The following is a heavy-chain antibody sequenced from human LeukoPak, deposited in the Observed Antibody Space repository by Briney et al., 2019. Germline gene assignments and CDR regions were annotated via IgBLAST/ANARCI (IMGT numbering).Heavy chain of an antibody. CDR3: ARDLVDYGDYAERGGNWFDP. CDR1: GFTFSTYA. Sequence: GGSLRLSCAASGFTFSTYAMSWVRQAPGKGLEWVSFISGRGGTTYNADSVKGRFTISRDNSKNTLYLQRNSLRADDTAIYYCARDLVDYGDYAERGGNWFDPWGQGTLVTVSS. D-gene: IGHD4-17*01. V-gene: IGHV3-23*01. CDR2: ISGRGGTT. J-gene: IGHJ5*02.